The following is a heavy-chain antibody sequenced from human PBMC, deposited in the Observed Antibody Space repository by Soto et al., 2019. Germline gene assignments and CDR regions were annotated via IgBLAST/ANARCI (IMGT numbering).Heavy chain of an antibody. CDR2: IYHSGGT. Sequence: QLRLQESGPGLVKPSETLSLTCSVFGDSIRSAHYFWGWVRQPPGKGLEWIGSIYHSGGTFYDPCLRSRPTLSVDTLNNQCSLRLSAVTAADTAVYFCARQQYCGSSTCYDSLYYQYMDVWGKGTMVTVSS. V-gene: IGHV4-39*01. D-gene: IGHD2-2*01. CDR1: GDSIRSAHYF. CDR3: ARQQYCGSSTCYDSLYYQYMDV. J-gene: IGHJ6*03.